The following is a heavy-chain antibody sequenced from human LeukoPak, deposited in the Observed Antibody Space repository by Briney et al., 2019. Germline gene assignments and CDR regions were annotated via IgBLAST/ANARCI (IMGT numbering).Heavy chain of an antibody. D-gene: IGHD3-16*01. CDR2: INPNSGGT. Sequence: ASVKVSCKASGYSFTGYYMHWVRQAPGQGLEWMGLINPNSGGTNYTQKFQGRVTMTRDTSISTAYMELSRLRSDDTAVYYCARLGGARGSYWGQGTLVTVSS. V-gene: IGHV1-2*02. CDR3: ARLGGARGSY. J-gene: IGHJ4*02. CDR1: GYSFTGYY.